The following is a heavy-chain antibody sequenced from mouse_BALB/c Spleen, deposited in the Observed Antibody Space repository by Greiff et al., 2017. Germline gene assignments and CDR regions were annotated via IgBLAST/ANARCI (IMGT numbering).Heavy chain of an antibody. CDR2: IYPGGGYT. V-gene: IGHV1-63*02. J-gene: IGHJ3*01. CDR3: AVYGNYRAWFAY. CDR1: GYTFTNYW. D-gene: IGHD2-1*01. Sequence: VQLQQSGAELVRPGTSVKISCKASGYTFTNYWLGWVKQRPGHGLEWIGDIYPGGGYTNYNEKFKGKATLTADTSSSTAYMQLSSRTSEDSAVYFCAVYGNYRAWFAYWGQGTLVTVSA.